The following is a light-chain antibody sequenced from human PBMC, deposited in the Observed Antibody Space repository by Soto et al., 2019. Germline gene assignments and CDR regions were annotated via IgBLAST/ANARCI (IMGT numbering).Light chain of an antibody. CDR3: SSYKSSSTL. J-gene: IGLJ2*01. V-gene: IGLV2-14*01. CDR2: DVS. CDR1: SSDVGGYNY. Sequence: QSVLTQPASVSGSPGQSITISCTGTSSDVGGYNYVSWYQQHPGKAPKLMIYDVSNRPSGVSNRFSGSKSGNTASLTSSGLQAEDEADYYCSSYKSSSTLFGGGTQLTVL.